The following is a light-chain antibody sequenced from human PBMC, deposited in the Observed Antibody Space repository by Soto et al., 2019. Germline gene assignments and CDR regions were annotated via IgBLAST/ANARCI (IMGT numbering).Light chain of an antibody. CDR1: QSIGSL. CDR2: DVS. J-gene: IGKJ4*01. CDR3: HQRRQWPLT. V-gene: IGKV3-11*01. Sequence: IGLSLSLATLSLSQGERAALSGRASQSIGSLLGWYQQKPGRAPRLLISDVSNRATGIPARFSGSGSGTDFTLTISSLESEDFAVYYCHQRRQWPLTFGGGTKVDNK.